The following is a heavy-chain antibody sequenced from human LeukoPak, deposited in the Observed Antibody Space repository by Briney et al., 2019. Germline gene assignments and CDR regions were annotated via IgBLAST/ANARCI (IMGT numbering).Heavy chain of an antibody. D-gene: IGHD4-17*01. CDR2: ISGSSSYI. J-gene: IGHJ3*02. CDR3: ARDRIIYGDYGDAFDI. V-gene: IGHV3-21*01. CDR1: GFTFSSYS. Sequence: GGSLRLSCAASGFTFSSYSMNWVRQAPGKGLEWVSSISGSSSYIFYADSVKGRFTISRDNAKNSLYLQMNSLRAEDMAVYFCARDRIIYGDYGDAFDIWGQGTMVTVSS.